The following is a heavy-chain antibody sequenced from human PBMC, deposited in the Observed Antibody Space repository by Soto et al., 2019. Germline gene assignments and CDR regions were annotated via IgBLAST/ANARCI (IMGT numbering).Heavy chain of an antibody. CDR2: IYPGDSDT. J-gene: IGHJ6*02. Sequence: PGESLKISCKGSGYTFNTNWIGWVRQMPGKGLEWMGIIYPGDSDTRYSPSFQGQVTISADKSISTAYLQWSSLKASDTAMYYCERKVAHGYYFYGMDVWGQGTTVPGS. V-gene: IGHV5-51*01. CDR3: ERKVAHGYYFYGMDV. CDR1: GYTFNTNW. D-gene: IGHD5-12*01.